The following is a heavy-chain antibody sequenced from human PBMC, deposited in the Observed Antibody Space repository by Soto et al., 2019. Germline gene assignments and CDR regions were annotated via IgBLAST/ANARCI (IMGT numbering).Heavy chain of an antibody. V-gene: IGHV4-31*03. J-gene: IGHJ6*02. Sequence: QVQLQESGPGLVKPSQTLSLTCTVSGGSISSGGYYWSWIRQHPGKGLERIGYIYYSGSTYYNPSLKSRVTISVDTSKNQFSLKLSSVTAADTAVYYCARDGGYCSGGSCYSVADYYYGMDVWGQGTTVTVSS. CDR3: ARDGGYCSGGSCYSVADYYYGMDV. D-gene: IGHD2-15*01. CDR2: IYYSGST. CDR1: GGSISSGGYY.